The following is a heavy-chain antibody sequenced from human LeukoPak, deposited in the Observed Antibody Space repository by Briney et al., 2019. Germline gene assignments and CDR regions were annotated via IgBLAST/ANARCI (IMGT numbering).Heavy chain of an antibody. V-gene: IGHV4-39*07. Sequence: SETLSLTCTVSGGSISSSSYYWGWIRQPPGKGLEWIGSIYYSGSTNYNPSLKSRVTISVDTSKNQFSLKLSSVTAADTAVYYCARGDGGSGSYYKVIYYFDYWGQGTLVTVSS. CDR2: IYYSGST. CDR1: GGSISSSSYY. D-gene: IGHD3-10*01. J-gene: IGHJ4*02. CDR3: ARGDGGSGSYYKVIYYFDY.